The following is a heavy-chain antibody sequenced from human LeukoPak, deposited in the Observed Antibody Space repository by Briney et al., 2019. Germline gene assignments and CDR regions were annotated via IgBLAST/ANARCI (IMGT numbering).Heavy chain of an antibody. CDR2: IYSGENT. J-gene: IGHJ4*02. CDR3: ATGNQWLAFDY. D-gene: IGHD6-19*01. CDR1: GFTVSGNY. V-gene: IGHV3-66*01. Sequence: PGGSLRLSCAASGFTVSGNYMSGVRQAPGKGLDWVSVIYSGENTNYADPVKGRFTISRDYSKNTLYLQMSSLRAEDTAVYYCATGNQWLAFDYWGQGTLVTVSS.